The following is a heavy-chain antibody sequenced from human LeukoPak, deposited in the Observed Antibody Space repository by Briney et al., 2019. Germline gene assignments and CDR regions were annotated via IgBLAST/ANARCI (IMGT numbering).Heavy chain of an antibody. Sequence: GGSLRLSCAASGFTFSSYGMHWVRQAPGKGLEWVAFIRYDGSNKYYADSVKGRFTISRDNSKNTLYLQMNSLRAEDTAVYYCAKAGGRDSSGYLPDYWGQGTLVTVSS. CDR2: IRYDGSNK. CDR1: GFTFSSYG. CDR3: AKAGGRDSSGYLPDY. D-gene: IGHD3-22*01. J-gene: IGHJ4*02. V-gene: IGHV3-30*02.